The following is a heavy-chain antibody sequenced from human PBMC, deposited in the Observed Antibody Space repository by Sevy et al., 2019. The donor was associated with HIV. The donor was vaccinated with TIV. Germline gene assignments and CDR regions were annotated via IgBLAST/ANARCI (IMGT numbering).Heavy chain of an antibody. CDR3: ARDQYDSSGYYYSYYGMDV. J-gene: IGHJ6*02. Sequence: ASVKVSCKASGYTFTSYGINWVRQAPGQGLEWMGWIGAYSGNTNYAQNLQGRVTMTTDTFTSTAYMELRSLTSDDTAVYYCARDQYDSSGYYYSYYGMDVWGQGTTVTVSS. V-gene: IGHV1-18*01. D-gene: IGHD3-22*01. CDR2: IGAYSGNT. CDR1: GYTFTSYG.